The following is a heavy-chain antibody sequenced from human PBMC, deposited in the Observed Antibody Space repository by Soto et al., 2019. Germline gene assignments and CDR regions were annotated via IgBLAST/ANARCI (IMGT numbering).Heavy chain of an antibody. V-gene: IGHV3-23*01. D-gene: IGHD3-10*01. Sequence: EVQLLESGGGLVQPGGSLRLSCAASGFTFSSYSMSWVRQAPGKGLEWVSGFRTSGDGGTTYYADSVKGRFTISRDNSKNALFLKMSSLRAEDTAIYYCAKKVNAGSGSQYFDYWGQGTLFCVSS. CDR3: AKKVNAGSGSQYFDY. J-gene: IGHJ4*02. CDR1: GFTFSSYS. CDR2: FRTSGDGGTT.